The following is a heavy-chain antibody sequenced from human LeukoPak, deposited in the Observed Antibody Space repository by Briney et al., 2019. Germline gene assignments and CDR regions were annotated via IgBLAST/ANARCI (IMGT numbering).Heavy chain of an antibody. CDR1: DGSISIYY. D-gene: IGHD3-10*01. Sequence: SETLSLTCTVSDGSISIYYWNWIRQPPGKGLEWIGYIYNSGSSTIYNPSLQSRVTISVDMSKNQFSLRLSSVTAADTAVYFCVRDRELTYWGQGILVTVSS. CDR2: IYNSGSST. V-gene: IGHV4-59*01. CDR3: VRDRELTY. J-gene: IGHJ4*02.